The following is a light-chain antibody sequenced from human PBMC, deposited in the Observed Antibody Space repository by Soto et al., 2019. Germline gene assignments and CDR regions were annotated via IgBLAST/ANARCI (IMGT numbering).Light chain of an antibody. J-gene: IGLJ1*01. CDR2: GVS. Sequence: QSVLTQPRSVSGSPGQSVTISCTGTSSDVGGYNYVSWYQQHPGKAPKLMIYGVSKQPSGVPDRFSGSKSGNTASLTISGLQAEDEADYYCCSYAGSSYVFGTGTKVTVL. CDR1: SSDVGGYNY. V-gene: IGLV2-11*01. CDR3: CSYAGSSYV.